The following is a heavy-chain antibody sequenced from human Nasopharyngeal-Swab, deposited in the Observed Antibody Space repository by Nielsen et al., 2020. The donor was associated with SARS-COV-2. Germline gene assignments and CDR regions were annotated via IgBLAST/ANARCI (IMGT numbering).Heavy chain of an antibody. Sequence: GGSLRLSCAASGFMFSTNAMSWVRQAPGKGLEWVSGIGGDAKTHYADSVKGRFTISRDNSKNTLYLQMNSLRAEDTAVYYCAKYLSKQQLVRDYWGQGTLVTVSS. CDR3: AKYLSKQQLVRDY. CDR2: IGGDAKT. J-gene: IGHJ4*02. D-gene: IGHD6-13*01. V-gene: IGHV3-23*01. CDR1: GFMFSTNA.